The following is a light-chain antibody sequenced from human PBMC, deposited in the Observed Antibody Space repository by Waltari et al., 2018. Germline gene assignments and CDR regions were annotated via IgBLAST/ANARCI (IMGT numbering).Light chain of an antibody. CDR2: SNH. Sequence: QSALTQPASVSGSPGQSITISCTGTSSDVGFYDFVSWFQQHPGKAPKVFLHSNHQRPPGVPARFSGSKYGSSVSLAISGLQSEDEADYYCSSWDVSLNGWVFGGGTKLTVL. V-gene: IGLV2-14*01. J-gene: IGLJ3*02. CDR1: SSDVGFYDF. CDR3: SSWDVSLNGWV.